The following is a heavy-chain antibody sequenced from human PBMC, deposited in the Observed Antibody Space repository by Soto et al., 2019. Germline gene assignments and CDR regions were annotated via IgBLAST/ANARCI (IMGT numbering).Heavy chain of an antibody. Sequence: QVQLVESGGGVVQPGRSLRLSCSASGFTFSDYAINWVRQAPGKGLEWVASISGDSINKYIADSVKGRFLISRDNSKNTVLLQMSSLGPEDTAVYYCARRLTPSVTAMGYWGQGTLVTVSS. J-gene: IGHJ4*02. V-gene: IGHV3-30-3*01. D-gene: IGHD2-21*02. CDR2: ISGDSINK. CDR1: GFTFSDYA. CDR3: ARRLTPSVTAMGY.